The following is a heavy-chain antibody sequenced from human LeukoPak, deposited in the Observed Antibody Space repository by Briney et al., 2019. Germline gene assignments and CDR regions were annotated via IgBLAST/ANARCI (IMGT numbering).Heavy chain of an antibody. V-gene: IGHV4-59*01. D-gene: IGHD4-23*01. Sequence: SETLSLTCIVSGGSIGSYYWNWIRQPPGEGLEWIGYIYYSGSTNYNPSLKSRVTISADTSKNQFSLTLDSVTAADTAVYYCARGYGVNSRDLGAFDIWDQGTMVTVSS. CDR1: GGSIGSYY. CDR3: ARGYGVNSRDLGAFDI. CDR2: IYYSGST. J-gene: IGHJ3*02.